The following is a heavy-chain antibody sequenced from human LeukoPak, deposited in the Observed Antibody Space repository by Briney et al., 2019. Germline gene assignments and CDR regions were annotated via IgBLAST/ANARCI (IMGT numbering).Heavy chain of an antibody. D-gene: IGHD1-26*01. CDR1: GGSISSSGYY. V-gene: IGHV4-39*01. Sequence: TSETLSLTCTVSGGSISSSGYYWGWIRQPPGKGLEWIASIYYSGSTYYNPSLKSRVTISVDTSKNQLSLKLSSLTAADTAVYCARHEYSGSYYGLSWFDPWGQGTLVTVSS. CDR3: ARHEYSGSYYGLSWFDP. J-gene: IGHJ5*02. CDR2: IYYSGST.